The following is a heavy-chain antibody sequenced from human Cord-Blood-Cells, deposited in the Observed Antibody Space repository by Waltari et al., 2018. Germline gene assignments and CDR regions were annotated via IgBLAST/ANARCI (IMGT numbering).Heavy chain of an antibody. V-gene: IGHV3-30-3*01. CDR3: ARDSGYSYGPFDY. J-gene: IGHJ4*02. Sequence: QVQLVESGGGVVQPGRSLRLSCAASGFTFSSYAMHWVRQAPGKGLGWVAVRSDDGSNKYYADSVKGRLTSSRDNSKNTLYLQMNSLRAEETAVYYCARDSGYSYGPFDYWGQGTLVTVSS. CDR1: GFTFSSYA. D-gene: IGHD5-18*01. CDR2: RSDDGSNK.